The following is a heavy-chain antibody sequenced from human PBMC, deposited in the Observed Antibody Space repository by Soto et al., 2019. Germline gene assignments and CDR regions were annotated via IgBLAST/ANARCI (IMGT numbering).Heavy chain of an antibody. CDR3: AREPGMFDY. CDR2: VSSDGNTK. CDR1: GFTFSDYS. V-gene: IGHV3-30-3*01. Sequence: PVGSLILSCAVSGFTFSDYSMHWVRQAPGKGLEWVAIVSSDGNTKYYADSVKGRFTISRDNSKNTLYLQMSSLRVEDTAVYYCAREPGMFDYWGQGTLVTVSS. D-gene: IGHD2-2*01. J-gene: IGHJ4*02.